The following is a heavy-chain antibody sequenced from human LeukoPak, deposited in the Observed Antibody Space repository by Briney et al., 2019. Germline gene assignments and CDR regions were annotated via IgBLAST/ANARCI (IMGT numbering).Heavy chain of an antibody. Sequence: KPSQTLSLTCAISGDSVSNNNAAWHWIRQSPSRGLEWLGRTYYRSKWYTDSAVSVNSRITINPDTSKNQFSLQLTSVTPEDSAVYYCARGNSGVAVARFDYWGQGTLVTVSS. J-gene: IGHJ4*02. CDR3: ARGNSGVAVARFDY. V-gene: IGHV6-1*01. CDR1: GDSVSNNNAA. D-gene: IGHD6-19*01. CDR2: TYYRSKWYT.